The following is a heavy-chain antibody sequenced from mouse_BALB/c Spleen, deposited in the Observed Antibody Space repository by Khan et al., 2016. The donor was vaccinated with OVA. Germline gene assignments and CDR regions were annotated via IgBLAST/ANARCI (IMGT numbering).Heavy chain of an antibody. CDR3: ARDGSRYNYAMDY. CDR2: ISSSGST. D-gene: IGHD2-3*01. J-gene: IGHJ4*01. CDR1: GYSITSDYA. Sequence: EVQLVESGPGLVKPSQSLSLTCTVTGYSITSDYAWNWIRQFPGNKLEWMGYISSSGSTNYNPALKSRISITRDTSKNRFFLQLNSVTTEDTATYYCARDGSRYNYAMDYWGQGTSVTVSS. V-gene: IGHV3-2*02.